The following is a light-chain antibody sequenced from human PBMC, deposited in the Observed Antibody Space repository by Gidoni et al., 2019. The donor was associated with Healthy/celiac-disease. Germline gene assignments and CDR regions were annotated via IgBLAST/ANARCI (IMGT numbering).Light chain of an antibody. Sequence: DIQLTQSPSSLSASVGDRVTITCRASQSISSYLNWYKQKPGKAPKLLIYAASSLQSGVPSRFSGSGSGTDFTLTISSLQPEDVATYYCQQSYSTVYTFGQGTKLEIK. V-gene: IGKV1-39*01. CDR1: QSISSY. CDR2: AAS. J-gene: IGKJ2*01. CDR3: QQSYSTVYT.